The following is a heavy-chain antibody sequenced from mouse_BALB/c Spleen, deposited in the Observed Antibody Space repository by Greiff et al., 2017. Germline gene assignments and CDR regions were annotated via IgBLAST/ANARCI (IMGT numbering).Heavy chain of an antibody. CDR3: ARDYYGRAWFAY. J-gene: IGHJ3*01. CDR1: GFTFSDYY. CDR2: ISDGGSYT. Sequence: EVQGVESGGGLVKPGGSLKLSCAASGFTFSDYYMYWVRQTPEKRLEWVATISDGGSYTYYPDSVKGRFTISRDNAKNNLYLQMSSLKSEDTAMYYCARDYYGRAWFAYWGQGTLVTVSA. V-gene: IGHV5-4*02. D-gene: IGHD1-1*01.